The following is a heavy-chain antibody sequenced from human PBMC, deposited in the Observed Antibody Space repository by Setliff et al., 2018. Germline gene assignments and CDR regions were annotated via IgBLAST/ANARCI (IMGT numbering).Heavy chain of an antibody. Sequence: GASVKVSCKASGGTFSSYAISWVRQAPGQGLEWMGGIIPIFGTANYAQKFQGRVTITADESTSTAYMELSSLRSEDTAVYYCARGYRGYYNFWSGSQGANWFDPWGRGTLVTVSS. CDR1: GGTFSSYA. J-gene: IGHJ5*02. V-gene: IGHV1-69*13. CDR2: IIPIFGTA. CDR3: ARGYRGYYNFWSGSQGANWFDP. D-gene: IGHD3-3*01.